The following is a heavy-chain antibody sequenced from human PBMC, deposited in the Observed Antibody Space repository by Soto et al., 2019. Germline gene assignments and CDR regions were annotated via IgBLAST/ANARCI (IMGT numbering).Heavy chain of an antibody. J-gene: IGHJ6*02. CDR2: IYHSGST. V-gene: IGHV4-4*02. Sequence: PSETLSPTCAVSGGSISSSNWWSWVRQPPGKGLEWIGEIYHSGSTNYNPSLKSRVTISVDKSKNQFSLKLSSVTAADTAVYYCARAAGSYWNYYYGMDVWGQGTTVTVSS. CDR1: GGSISSSNW. CDR3: ARAAGSYWNYYYGMDV. D-gene: IGHD1-26*01.